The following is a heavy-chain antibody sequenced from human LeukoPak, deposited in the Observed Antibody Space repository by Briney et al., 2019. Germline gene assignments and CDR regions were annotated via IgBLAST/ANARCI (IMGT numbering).Heavy chain of an antibody. V-gene: IGHV4-39*07. CDR3: ARDGGSGSYWAYHYYYMDV. D-gene: IGHD3-10*01. CDR1: GGSISSSSYY. Sequence: SETLSLTCTVSGGSISSSSYYWGWIRQPPGKGLEWIGSICYSGSTYYNPSLKSRVTISVDTSKNQFSLKLSSVTAADTAVYYCARDGGSGSYWAYHYYYMDVWGKGTTVTVSS. CDR2: ICYSGST. J-gene: IGHJ6*03.